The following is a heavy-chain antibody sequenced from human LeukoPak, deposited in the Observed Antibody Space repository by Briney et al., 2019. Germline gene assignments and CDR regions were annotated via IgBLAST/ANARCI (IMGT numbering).Heavy chain of an antibody. CDR2: IYSGGST. J-gene: IGHJ4*02. CDR3: ARDYGVAEGY. CDR1: GFPVRSNY. V-gene: IGHV3-53*01. Sequence: GGSLRLSCVASGFPVRSNYMGWVRQAPGKGLEWVSVIYSGGSTYYADSVKGRFTISRDNSKNTLYLQMNSLRVEDTAVYYCARDYGVAEGYWGQGTLVTVSS. D-gene: IGHD6-19*01.